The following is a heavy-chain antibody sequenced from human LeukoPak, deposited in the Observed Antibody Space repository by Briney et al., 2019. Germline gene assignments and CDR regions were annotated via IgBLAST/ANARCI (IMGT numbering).Heavy chain of an antibody. J-gene: IGHJ4*02. CDR2: INPNSGGT. D-gene: IGHD3-22*01. V-gene: IGHV1-2*02. CDR1: GYTFTGYY. CDR3: ARADSTTYYDSSGGLYY. Sequence: GESLKISCKGSGYTFTGYYMHWVRQAPGQGLEWMGWINPNSGGTNYAQKFQGRVTMTRDTSISTAYMELSRLRSDDTAVYYCARADSTTYYDSSGGLYYWGQGTLVTVSS.